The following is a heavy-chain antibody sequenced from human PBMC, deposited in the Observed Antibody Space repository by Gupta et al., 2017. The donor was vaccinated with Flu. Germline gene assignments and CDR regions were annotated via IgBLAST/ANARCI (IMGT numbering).Heavy chain of an antibody. CDR1: GINFADYG. CDR3: ARVGGFLEKYSRLEY. J-gene: IGHJ4*02. CDR2: INWNGEIL. D-gene: IGHD3-3*01. Sequence: DVQLEESGGGVLRPGGSLRLSCATAGINFADYGMSWVRQAPGKGLEWVSGINWNGEILGYADSVRGRFTVSRDNARNSLYLQMDSLRDEDTAFYYCARVGGFLEKYSRLEYWVQGALVTVSS. V-gene: IGHV3-20*04.